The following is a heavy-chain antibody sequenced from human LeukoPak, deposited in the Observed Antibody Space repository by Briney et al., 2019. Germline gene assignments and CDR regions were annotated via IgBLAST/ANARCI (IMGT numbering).Heavy chain of an antibody. Sequence: GATVKVSCKASGYTFTSYYMHWVRQAPGQGLEWMGIINPSGGSTSYAQKFQGRVTMTRDTSTSTVYMELSSLRSEDTAVYYCAREFPCGGDCYFFDYWGQGTLVTVSS. J-gene: IGHJ4*02. V-gene: IGHV1-46*01. CDR2: INPSGGST. CDR1: GYTFTSYY. CDR3: AREFPCGGDCYFFDY. D-gene: IGHD2-21*02.